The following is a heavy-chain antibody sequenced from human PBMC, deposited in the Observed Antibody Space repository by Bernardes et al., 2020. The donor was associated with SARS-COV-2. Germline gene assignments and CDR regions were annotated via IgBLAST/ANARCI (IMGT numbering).Heavy chain of an antibody. J-gene: IGHJ3*02. CDR1: GFTFRSYG. Sequence: GGSLRLSCAASGFTFRSYGMSWVRQAPGKGLEWVSFISTRDDYMYYADSVKGRFTISRDNAKNSLYLQMNGLRAEDTAMYYCARPHYDFWSGYSGAFDIWGQGTMVTVSS. CDR3: ARPHYDFWSGYSGAFDI. D-gene: IGHD3-3*01. CDR2: ISTRDDYM. V-gene: IGHV3-21*01.